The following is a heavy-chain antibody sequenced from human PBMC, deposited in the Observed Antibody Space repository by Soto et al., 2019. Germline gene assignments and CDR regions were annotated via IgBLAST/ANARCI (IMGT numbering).Heavy chain of an antibody. CDR1: GGSFSGYY. Sequence: PSETLSLTCAVYGGSFSGYYWSWIRQPPGKGLEWIGEINHSGGTNYNPSLKSRVTISVDTSKNQFSLKLSSVTAADTAVYYCARAEVDIVVVPAAIYYWGQGTLVTVSS. D-gene: IGHD2-2*02. CDR3: ARAEVDIVVVPAAIYY. CDR2: INHSGGT. V-gene: IGHV4-34*01. J-gene: IGHJ4*02.